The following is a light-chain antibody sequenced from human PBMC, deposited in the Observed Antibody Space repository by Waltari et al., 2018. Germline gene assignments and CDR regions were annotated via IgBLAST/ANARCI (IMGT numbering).Light chain of an antibody. CDR1: QSVSRY. CDR2: DAS. Sequence: IVLTQSPATLSLSPGERAPLSCRASQSVSRYLAWYQQKPGQAPRLLIYDASNRATGIPARFSGSGSGTDFTLTISSLEPEDFAVYYCQQRSNWPPTFGQGTRLEIK. J-gene: IGKJ5*01. CDR3: QQRSNWPPT. V-gene: IGKV3-11*01.